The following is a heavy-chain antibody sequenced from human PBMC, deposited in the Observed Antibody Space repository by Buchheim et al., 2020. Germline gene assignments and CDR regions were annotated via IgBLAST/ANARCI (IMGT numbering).Heavy chain of an antibody. CDR2: ISYDVSKK. Sequence: QVQLVESGGGVVQPGRSLRLSCAASGFTFSSYGMHWVRQAPGKGLEWVAVISYDVSKKYYADSVKGRFIISRDNSKSTLYLQMDSLGAEDTAVYYCVRGYCSNINCYTKAYYIDVWGKGTT. CDR1: GFTFSSYG. D-gene: IGHD2-2*02. V-gene: IGHV3-30*03. CDR3: VRGYCSNINCYTKAYYIDV. J-gene: IGHJ6*03.